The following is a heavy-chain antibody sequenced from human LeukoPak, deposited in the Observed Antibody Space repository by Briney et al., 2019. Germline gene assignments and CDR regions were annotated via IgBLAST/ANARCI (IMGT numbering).Heavy chain of an antibody. D-gene: IGHD4-23*01. CDR3: AKSLTSVVTPIDY. CDR1: GFTFSSYA. Sequence: GGSLRLSCAASGFTFSSYAMSWVRQAPGKGLGWVSAISGSGGSTYYADSVKGRFTISRDNSKNTLYLQMNSLRAEDTAVYYCAKSLTSVVTPIDYWGQGTLVTVSS. V-gene: IGHV3-23*01. J-gene: IGHJ4*02. CDR2: ISGSGGST.